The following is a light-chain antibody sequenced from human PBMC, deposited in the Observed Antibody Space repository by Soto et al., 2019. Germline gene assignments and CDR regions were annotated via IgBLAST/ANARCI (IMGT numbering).Light chain of an antibody. CDR2: GNS. V-gene: IGLV1-40*01. J-gene: IGLJ2*01. CDR3: QSYDSSLRAV. CDR1: SSNIGAGYD. Sequence: QSVLTQPPSVSGAPGQRVTISCTGSSSNIGAGYDVHWYQQLPGTAPKLLIYGNSNRPSGVPDRFSGYKSGTSASLAITGLQAEDEADYYCQSYDSSLRAVFGGGTKLTVL.